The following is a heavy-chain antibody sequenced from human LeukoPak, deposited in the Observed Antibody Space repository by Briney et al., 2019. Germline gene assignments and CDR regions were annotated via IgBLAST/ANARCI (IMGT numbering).Heavy chain of an antibody. J-gene: IGHJ6*02. D-gene: IGHD3-22*01. Sequence: GGSLRLLCSASEFTVSRNYTSWVRQAPRKGLEGVSGIYRGGSTYEADSVKGRFTISRDNSKDTLYLQMNSLRAEDTAVYYCARDRGYYDSSDYYYYGMDVWGQGTTVTVSS. CDR3: ARDRGYYDSSDYYYYGMDV. CDR1: EFTVSRNY. V-gene: IGHV3-66*01. CDR2: IYRGGST.